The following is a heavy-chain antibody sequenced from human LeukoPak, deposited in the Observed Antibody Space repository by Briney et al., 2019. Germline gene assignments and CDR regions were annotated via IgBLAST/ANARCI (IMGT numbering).Heavy chain of an antibody. V-gene: IGHV4-61*02. CDR3: ARNSLPFWSAYMDV. Sequence: PSETLSLTCTVSGGSISSGSYNWSWIRQPAGKGLEWIGRIYASGSTDYNPSLKSRVTISVDTSRNQFSLTLSSVTAADTAVYYCARNSLPFWSAYMDVWGKGTAVTVSS. CDR2: IYASGST. CDR1: GGSISSGSYN. D-gene: IGHD3-3*01. J-gene: IGHJ6*03.